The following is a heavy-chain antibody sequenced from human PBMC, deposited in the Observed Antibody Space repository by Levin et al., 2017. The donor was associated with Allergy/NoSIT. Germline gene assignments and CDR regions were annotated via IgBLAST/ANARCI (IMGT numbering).Heavy chain of an antibody. D-gene: IGHD2-8*01. J-gene: IGHJ6*02. V-gene: IGHV4-30-2*01. CDR3: ASLGYCTNGVCDGMDV. Sequence: KSSETLSLTCAVSGGSISSGGYSWSWIRQPPGKGLEWIGYIYHSGSTYYNPSLKSRVTISVDRSKNQFSLKLSSVNAADTAVEYCASLGYCTNGVCDGMDVWGQGTTVTVSS. CDR1: GGSISSGGYS. CDR2: IYHSGST.